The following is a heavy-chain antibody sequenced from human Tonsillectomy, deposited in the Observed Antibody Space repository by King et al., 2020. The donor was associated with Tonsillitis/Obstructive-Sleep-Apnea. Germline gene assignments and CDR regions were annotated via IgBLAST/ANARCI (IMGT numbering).Heavy chain of an antibody. CDR3: ARAEDLVESNAFDI. D-gene: IGHD5-12*01. CDR2: ISSRSSYI. V-gene: IGHV3-21*01. CDR1: GFTFSSYS. J-gene: IGHJ3*02. Sequence: DVQLVESGGGLVKPGGSLRLSCEASGFTFSSYSMNWVRQAPGKGLEWVSFISSRSSYIYYADSVKGRFTISRDNAKNSVYLQMNSLRAEDTAVYSCARAEDLVESNAFDIWGQGTIVTVSS.